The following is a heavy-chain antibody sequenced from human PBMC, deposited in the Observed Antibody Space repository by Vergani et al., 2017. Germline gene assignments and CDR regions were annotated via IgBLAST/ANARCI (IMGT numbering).Heavy chain of an antibody. Sequence: QVQLVQSGAEVKKPGSSVKVSCKASGGTFSSYAISWVRQAPGQGLEWMGGIIPIVGTANYAQKFQGRVTITADESTSTAYMERSSLRSKATAVYYCARSARPYYYDSSGLKDAFDIWGQGTMVTVAS. CDR2: IIPIVGTA. CDR1: GGTFSSYA. D-gene: IGHD3-22*01. J-gene: IGHJ3*02. V-gene: IGHV1-69*01. CDR3: ARSARPYYYDSSGLKDAFDI.